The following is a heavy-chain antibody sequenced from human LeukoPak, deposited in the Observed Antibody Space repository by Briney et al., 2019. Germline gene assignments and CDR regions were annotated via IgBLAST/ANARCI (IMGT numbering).Heavy chain of an antibody. CDR3: ASRPWGDSSGYYYDYYYYMDV. CDR1: GGSISSSNW. V-gene: IGHV4-4*02. J-gene: IGHJ6*03. CDR2: IYHSGST. D-gene: IGHD3-22*01. Sequence: SETLSLTCAVSGGSISSSNWWSWVRQPPGKGLEWIGEIYHSGSTNYNPSLKSRVTISVDKSKNQFSLKLSSVTAADTAVYYCASRPWGDSSGYYYDYYYYMDVWGKGTTVTVSS.